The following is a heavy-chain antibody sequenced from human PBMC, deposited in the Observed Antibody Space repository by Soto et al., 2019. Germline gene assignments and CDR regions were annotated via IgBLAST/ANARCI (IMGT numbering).Heavy chain of an antibody. J-gene: IGHJ4*02. Sequence: EAQLVESGGRLVQPGGSLRLSCAASGFTFSSYWMHWVCQAPGKGLVWVSRINSDGSSTSYADSVKDRLTISRDNAKNTLYLQMNSLRAEDTAVYYCAVAVAGPTAIGYWGQGTLVTVSS. CDR3: AVAVAGPTAIGY. CDR1: GFTFSSYW. V-gene: IGHV3-74*01. CDR2: INSDGSST. D-gene: IGHD6-19*01.